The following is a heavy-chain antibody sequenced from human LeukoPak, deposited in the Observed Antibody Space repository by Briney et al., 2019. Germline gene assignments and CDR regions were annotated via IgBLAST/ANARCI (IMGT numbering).Heavy chain of an antibody. CDR1: GFIFSSYA. CDR2: SGSTT. J-gene: IGHJ4*02. CDR3: TRDNSDGDYSTAFDY. D-gene: IGHD4-17*01. V-gene: IGHV3-23*01. Sequence: GSLRLSCAASGFIFSSYALTWVRQAPGKGLEWVSSSGSTTDYSDSVKGRFTISRDNSKNTLYLQMNSLSAEDTAVYYCTRDNSDGDYSTAFDYWGQGALVTVSS.